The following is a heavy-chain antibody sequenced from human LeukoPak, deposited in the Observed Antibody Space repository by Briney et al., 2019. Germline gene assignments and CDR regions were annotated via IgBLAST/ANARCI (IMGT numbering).Heavy chain of an antibody. D-gene: IGHD3-10*01. CDR1: GVSISSSSYY. CDR3: AKAVRGVITLFDY. J-gene: IGHJ4*02. V-gene: IGHV4-39*07. Sequence: NPSETLSLTCTVSGVSISSSSYYWGWIRQPPGKGLEWIGSIYYSGSTYYNPSLKSRVTISVDTSKNQFSLKLSSVTAADTAVYYCAKAVRGVITLFDYWGQGTLVTVSS. CDR2: IYYSGST.